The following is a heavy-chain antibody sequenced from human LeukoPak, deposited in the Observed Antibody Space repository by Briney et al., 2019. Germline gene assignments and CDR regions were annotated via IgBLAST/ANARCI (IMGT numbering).Heavy chain of an antibody. D-gene: IGHD2-2*01. CDR2: INPNSGGT. V-gene: IGHV1-2*02. CDR1: GYTFTGYY. J-gene: IGHJ5*02. Sequence: GASVKVSCKASGYTFTGYYMHWVRQAPGQGLEWMGWINPNSGGTNYAQKFQGRVTMTRDTSISTAYMELSRLRSDDTAVYYCARGLRCSSTSCYGEDFDPWGQGTLVTVSS. CDR3: ARGLRCSSTSCYGEDFDP.